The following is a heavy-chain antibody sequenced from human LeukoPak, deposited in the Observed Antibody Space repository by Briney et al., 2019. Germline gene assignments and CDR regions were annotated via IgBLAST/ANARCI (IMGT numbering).Heavy chain of an antibody. D-gene: IGHD4-17*01. CDR1: GYTFSSYG. J-gene: IGHJ4*02. Sequence: GASVKVSCKTSGYTFSSYGLTWMRQAPGQGPEWLGWSSPYNGNTNYAQKFQGRVTMTADTSTSTAYMELRSLRSDDTAVYYCARDENYGIFFNVDYWGQGTLVTVSS. CDR3: ARDENYGIFFNVDY. CDR2: SSPYNGNT. V-gene: IGHV1-18*01.